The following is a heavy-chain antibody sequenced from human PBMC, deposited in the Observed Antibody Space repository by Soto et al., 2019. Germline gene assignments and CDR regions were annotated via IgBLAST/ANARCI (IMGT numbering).Heavy chain of an antibody. CDR1: GGSFSGYY. V-gene: IGHV4-34*01. Sequence: SETLSLTCAVYGGSFSGYYWSWIRQPPGKGLEWIGEINHSGSTNYNPSLKSRVTISVDTSKNQFSLKLSSVTAADTAVYYCAITFNCSSTSCSNWFDPWGQGTLVT. D-gene: IGHD2-2*01. J-gene: IGHJ5*02. CDR2: INHSGST. CDR3: AITFNCSSTSCSNWFDP.